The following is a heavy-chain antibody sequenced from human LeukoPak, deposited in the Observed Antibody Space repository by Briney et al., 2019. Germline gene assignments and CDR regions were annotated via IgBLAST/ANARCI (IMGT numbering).Heavy chain of an antibody. CDR1: GLTFSNSG. CDR2: IRYDGRNK. Sequence: GGSLRLSCAAAGLTFSNSGMHWVRQAPGKGLQWVAYIRYDGRNKYSADSVKGRFTIYRDNSKSTLYLQMNSLRPEDTAVYYCAKGGSNNWSFDNWGQGTLVTVSS. D-gene: IGHD1-1*01. J-gene: IGHJ4*02. CDR3: AKGGSNNWSFDN. V-gene: IGHV3-30*02.